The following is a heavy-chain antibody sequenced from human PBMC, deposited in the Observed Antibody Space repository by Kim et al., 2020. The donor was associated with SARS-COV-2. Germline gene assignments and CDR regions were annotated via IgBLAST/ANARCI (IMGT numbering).Heavy chain of an antibody. CDR2: IWYDGSNK. CDR1: GFTFSSYG. CDR3: ARGGEYYDILTGYFDY. J-gene: IGHJ4*02. V-gene: IGHV3-33*01. D-gene: IGHD3-9*01. Sequence: GGSLRLSCAASGFTFSSYGMHWVRQAPGKGLEWVAVIWYDGSNKYYADSVKGRFTISRDNSKNTLYLQMNSPRAEDTAVYYCARGGEYYDILTGYFDYWGQGTLVTVSS.